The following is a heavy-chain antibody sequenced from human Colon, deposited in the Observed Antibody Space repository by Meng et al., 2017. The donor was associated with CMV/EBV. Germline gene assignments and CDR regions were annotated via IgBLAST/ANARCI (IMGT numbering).Heavy chain of an antibody. D-gene: IGHD3-10*01. CDR1: GASITSYD. CDR3: ARDSNLSGLAY. J-gene: IGHJ4*02. V-gene: IGHV4-4*07. CDR2: VYISGNT. Sequence: QVQLPGPGPGLVKPSETLSLTCTVAGASITSYDGSWIRQPAGKGLEWIGRVYISGNTNYNPSLKSRVTMSIDTSKNQLSLNIRSVTAADTAVYYCARDSNLSGLAYWGQGTLVTVSS.